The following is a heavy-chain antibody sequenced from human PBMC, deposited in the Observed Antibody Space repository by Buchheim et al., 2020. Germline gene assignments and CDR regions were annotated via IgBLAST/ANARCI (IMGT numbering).Heavy chain of an antibody. CDR3: ARGVGYSNYGTLGY. Sequence: QVHLQESGPGLVKPSQTLSLTCTVSGGSISSGGYYWSWIRQHPGKGLELIGYTYYSGSTYYNPSLKSLVIISGDTSKNQFFLKLSSVTAADTAVYYCARGVGYSNYGTLGYWGQGTL. CDR2: TYYSGST. D-gene: IGHD4-11*01. V-gene: IGHV4-31*01. CDR1: GGSISSGGYY. J-gene: IGHJ4*02.